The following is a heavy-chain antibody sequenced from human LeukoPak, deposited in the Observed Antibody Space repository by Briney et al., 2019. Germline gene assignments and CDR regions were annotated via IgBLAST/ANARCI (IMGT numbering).Heavy chain of an antibody. J-gene: IGHJ5*02. CDR2: ISGSGGST. D-gene: IGHD5-24*01. Sequence: TGGSLRLSCAASGFTFSSYAMSWVRQAPGKGLEWVSAISGSGGSTYYADSVKGRFTISRDNSKHTLYLQMNSLRAEDTAVYYCAKGDLKMATIGSVDWFDPWGQGTLVTVSS. V-gene: IGHV3-23*01. CDR1: GFTFSSYA. CDR3: AKGDLKMATIGSVDWFDP.